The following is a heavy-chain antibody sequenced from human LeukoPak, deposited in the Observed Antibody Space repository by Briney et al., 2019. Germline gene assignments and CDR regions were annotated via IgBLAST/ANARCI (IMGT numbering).Heavy chain of an antibody. CDR1: GFTFSKYW. V-gene: IGHV3-74*01. CDR2: IYSDGRGT. Sequence: GGSLRLSCAASGFTFSKYWMHWVRQAPGKLLVWVSRIYSDGRGTSYGDSVKGQFTISRDNAKNTLFLQMNSLRAEDTAVYYCANWGSAFDIWGQGTMVIVSS. J-gene: IGHJ3*02. CDR3: ANWGSAFDI. D-gene: IGHD7-27*01.